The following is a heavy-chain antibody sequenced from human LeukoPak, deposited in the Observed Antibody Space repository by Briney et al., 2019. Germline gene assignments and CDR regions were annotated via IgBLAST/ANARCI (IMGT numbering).Heavy chain of an antibody. V-gene: IGHV4-59*01. CDR2: ISDSGST. J-gene: IGHJ5*02. D-gene: IGHD4-17*01. CDR3: ARVFRGAVTSNWFDP. Sequence: SETLSLTCTVSGGSINGYYWTWIRQPPGKGLEWIGYISDSGSTKYNPSLKSRVTMSVDSSNTEFSLRLNSVTAADTAVYYCARVFRGAVTSNWFDPWGQGTLVTVSS. CDR1: GGSINGYY.